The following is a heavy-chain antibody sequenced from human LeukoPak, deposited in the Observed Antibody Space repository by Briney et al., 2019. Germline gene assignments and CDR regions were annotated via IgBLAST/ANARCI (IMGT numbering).Heavy chain of an antibody. CDR2: IYSGGST. D-gene: IGHD3-22*01. J-gene: IGHJ4*02. V-gene: IGHV3-66*01. CDR1: GFTVSSNY. CDR3: ARASGGYYDSSGYYENWGDY. Sequence: GGSLRLSCSASGFTVSSNYMSWVRQAPGKGLEWVSVIYSGGSTYYADSVKGRFTISRDNSKNTLYLQMDSLRAEDTAVYYCARASGGYYDSSGYYENWGDYWGQGTLVTVSS.